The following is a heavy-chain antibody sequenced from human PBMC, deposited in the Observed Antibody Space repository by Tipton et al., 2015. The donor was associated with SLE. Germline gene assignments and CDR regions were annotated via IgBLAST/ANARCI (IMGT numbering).Heavy chain of an antibody. D-gene: IGHD6-19*01. Sequence: SLRLSCAASGFTVSSNYMSWVRQAPGKGLEWVSVIYSGGSTYYADSVKGRFTISRDNSKNTLYLQMNSLRAEDTAVYYCARDAYRSGWLDAVDIWGQGTMVTVSS. V-gene: IGHV3-53*05. CDR3: ARDAYRSGWLDAVDI. CDR2: IYSGGST. CDR1: GFTVSSNY. J-gene: IGHJ3*02.